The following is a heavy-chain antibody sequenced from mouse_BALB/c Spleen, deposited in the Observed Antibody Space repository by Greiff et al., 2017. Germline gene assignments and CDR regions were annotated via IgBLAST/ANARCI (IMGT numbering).Heavy chain of an antibody. Sequence: EVKVEESGGGLVKPGGSLKLSCAASGFTFSSYAMSWVRQTPEKRLEWVASISSGGSTYYPDSVKGRFTISRDNARNILYLQMSSLRSEDTAMYYCARDDGYYAWFAYWGQGTLVTVSA. J-gene: IGHJ3*01. D-gene: IGHD2-3*01. CDR2: ISSGGST. CDR1: GFTFSSYA. V-gene: IGHV5-6-5*01. CDR3: ARDDGYYAWFAY.